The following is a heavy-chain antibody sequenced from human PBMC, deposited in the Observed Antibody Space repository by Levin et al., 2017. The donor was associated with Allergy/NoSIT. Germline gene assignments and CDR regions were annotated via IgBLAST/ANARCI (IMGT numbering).Heavy chain of an antibody. J-gene: IGHJ4*02. D-gene: IGHD6-13*01. CDR3: ARDRGSSWYGNYFDY. CDR1: GGSISSGGYY. Sequence: SETLSLTCTVSGGSISSGGYYWSWIRQHPGKGLEWIGYIYYSGSTYYNPSLKSRVTISVDTSKNQFSLKLSSVTAADTAVYYCARDRGSSWYGNYFDYWGQGTLVTVSS. V-gene: IGHV4-31*03. CDR2: IYYSGST.